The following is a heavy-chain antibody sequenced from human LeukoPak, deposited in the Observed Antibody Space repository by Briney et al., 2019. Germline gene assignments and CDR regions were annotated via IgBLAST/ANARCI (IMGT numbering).Heavy chain of an antibody. CDR1: GYTFTSYG. D-gene: IGHD3-16*01. J-gene: IGHJ5*02. V-gene: IGHV1-8*02. CDR2: MNPNSGNT. CDR3: ARGLYDYVWGSYKDWFDP. Sequence: ASVKVSCKASGYTFTSYGINWVRQATGQGLEWMGWMNPNSGNTGYAQKFQGRVTMTRNTSISTAYMELSSLRSEDTAVYYCARGLYDYVWGSYKDWFDPWGQGTLVTVSS.